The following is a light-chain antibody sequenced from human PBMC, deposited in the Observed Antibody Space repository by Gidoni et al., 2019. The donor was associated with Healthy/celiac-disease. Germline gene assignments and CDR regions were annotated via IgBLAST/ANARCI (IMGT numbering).Light chain of an antibody. CDR1: QSVLYSSDNTNY. CDR3: QQYYTSPRT. V-gene: IGKV4-1*01. J-gene: IGKJ2*01. CDR2: WAS. Sequence: DIVMTQSPDSLAVSLGERATINCKSSQSVLYSSDNTNYLAWYQHKPGQPPKLLISWASTRESGVPDRFSDSGSGTDFTLTISSLQAEDVAVYYCQQYYTSPRTFGQGTKLEIK.